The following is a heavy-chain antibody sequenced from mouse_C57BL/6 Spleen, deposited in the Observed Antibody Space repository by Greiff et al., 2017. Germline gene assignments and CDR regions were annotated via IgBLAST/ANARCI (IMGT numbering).Heavy chain of an antibody. CDR1: GYAFSSYW. CDR3: ARDRLYGAMDY. D-gene: IGHD2-12*01. CDR2: IYPGDGDT. J-gene: IGHJ4*01. V-gene: IGHV1-80*01. Sequence: LVESGASVKISCKASGYAFSSYWMNWVKQRPGKGLEWIGQIYPGDGDTNYNGKFKGKATLTADKSSSTAYMQLSSLTSEDSAVYFCARDRLYGAMDYWGQGTSVTVSS.